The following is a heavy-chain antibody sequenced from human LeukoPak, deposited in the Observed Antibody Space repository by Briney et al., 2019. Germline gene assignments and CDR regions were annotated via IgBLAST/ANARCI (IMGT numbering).Heavy chain of an antibody. CDR1: GGSISSGDYY. J-gene: IGHJ6*02. V-gene: IGHV4-30-4*01. CDR3: ARDDIVKYGMDV. Sequence: SQTLSLTCTVSGGSISSGDYYWSWIRQPPGKGLEWIGYIYYSGGTYYNPSLKSRVTISVDTSKNQFSLKLSSVTAADTAVYYCARDDIVKYGMDVWGQGTTVTVSS. D-gene: IGHD5-12*01. CDR2: IYYSGGT.